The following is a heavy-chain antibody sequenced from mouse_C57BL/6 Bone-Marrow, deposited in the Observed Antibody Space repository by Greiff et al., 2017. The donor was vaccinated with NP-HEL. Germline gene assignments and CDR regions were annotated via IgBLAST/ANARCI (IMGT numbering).Heavy chain of an antibody. Sequence: EVQLQESGGGLVKPGGSLKLSCAASGFTFSDYGMHWVRQAPEKGLEWVAYISSGSSTIYYADTVKGRFTISRDNAKNNLFLQMTSLRSEDTAMYYCAGGWLLPHYYAMDYWGQGTSVTVSS. CDR2: ISSGSSTI. D-gene: IGHD2-3*01. J-gene: IGHJ4*01. CDR3: AGGWLLPHYYAMDY. V-gene: IGHV5-17*01. CDR1: GFTFSDYG.